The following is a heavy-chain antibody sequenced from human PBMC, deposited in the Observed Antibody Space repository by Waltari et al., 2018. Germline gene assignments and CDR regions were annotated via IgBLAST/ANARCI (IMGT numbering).Heavy chain of an antibody. Sequence: QVQLVQSGAEVKKPGASVKVSCKASGYTFTGYYMHWVRQAPGQGLEWMGWINPNSGGTNYAQKFQGRVTMTRDTSISTAYMELSRLRSDDTAVYYCARDIVLMVYAIQYYYGMDVWGQGTMVTVSS. V-gene: IGHV1-2*02. D-gene: IGHD2-8*01. CDR1: GYTFTGYY. CDR3: ARDIVLMVYAIQYYYGMDV. CDR2: INPNSGGT. J-gene: IGHJ6*02.